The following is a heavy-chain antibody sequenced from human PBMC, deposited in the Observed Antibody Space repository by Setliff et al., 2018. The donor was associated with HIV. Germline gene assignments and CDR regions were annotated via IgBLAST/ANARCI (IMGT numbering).Heavy chain of an antibody. V-gene: IGHV3-48*01. J-gene: IGHJ5*02. CDR3: ARDPGWGALDH. Sequence: GGSLRLSCAAAGFSFSGYSMSWARQAPGKGLEWLSYISRTSSSMYHADSVKGRFTISRDNVKNSLYLQMNSLRAEDTAVYYCARDPGWGALDHWGQGAPVTVSS. CDR2: ISRTSSSM. D-gene: IGHD1-26*01. CDR1: GFSFSGYS.